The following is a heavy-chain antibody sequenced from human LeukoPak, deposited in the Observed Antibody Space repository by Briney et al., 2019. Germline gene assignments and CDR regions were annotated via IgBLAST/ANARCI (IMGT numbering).Heavy chain of an antibody. V-gene: IGHV1-69*04. D-gene: IGHD5-18*01. Sequence: SVKVSCKASGGTFSSYAISWVRQAPGQELEWMGRIIPILGIANYAQKFQGRVTITADKSTSTAYMELSSLRSEDTAVYYCARSLIQLWFDYWGQGTLVTVSS. CDR1: GGTFSSYA. CDR3: ARSLIQLWFDY. J-gene: IGHJ4*02. CDR2: IIPILGIA.